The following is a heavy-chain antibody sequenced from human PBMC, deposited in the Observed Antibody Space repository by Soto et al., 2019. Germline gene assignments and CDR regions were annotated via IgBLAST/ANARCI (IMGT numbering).Heavy chain of an antibody. V-gene: IGHV1-3*01. J-gene: IGHJ4*02. D-gene: IGHD1-20*01. CDR3: AREITGKFPN. CDR2: INAGNGNT. CDR1: GYTFTSYA. Sequence: GASVKVSCKASGYTFTSYAMHWVRQAPGQRLEWMGWINAGNGNTKYSQKFQGRVTMTRNTSISTAYMELSSLRSEDTAVYYCAREITGKFPNWGQGTLVTVSS.